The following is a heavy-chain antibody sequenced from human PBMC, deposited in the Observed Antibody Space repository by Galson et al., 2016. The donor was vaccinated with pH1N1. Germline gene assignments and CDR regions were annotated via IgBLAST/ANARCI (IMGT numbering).Heavy chain of an antibody. D-gene: IGHD2-21*01. J-gene: IGHJ3*01. CDR1: GYNFTRHW. CDR2: IFPGDSDT. Sequence: QSGAEVKKPGESLKISCKGSGYNFTRHWIGWVRQMPGKGLEWMGIIFPGDSDTTYSPSFQGQVTISADKSISTAYMQGHSLKDSDTAMNYCARTRIESFCYRPDAFDVWGQGTMVIVSS. V-gene: IGHV5-51*03. CDR3: ARTRIESFCYRPDAFDV.